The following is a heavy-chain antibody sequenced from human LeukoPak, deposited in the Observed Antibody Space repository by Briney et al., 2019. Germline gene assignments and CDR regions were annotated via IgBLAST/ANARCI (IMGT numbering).Heavy chain of an antibody. Sequence: SETLSLTCAVYGGSFSGYYWSWIRQPPGKGLEWIGYIYYSGSTNYNPSLKSRVTISVDTSKNQFSLKLSSVTAADTAVYYCARQRDSSGWSYYYYYYMDVWGKGTTVTVSS. J-gene: IGHJ6*03. D-gene: IGHD6-19*01. CDR2: IYYSGST. CDR1: GGSFSGYY. CDR3: ARQRDSSGWSYYYYYYMDV. V-gene: IGHV4-59*08.